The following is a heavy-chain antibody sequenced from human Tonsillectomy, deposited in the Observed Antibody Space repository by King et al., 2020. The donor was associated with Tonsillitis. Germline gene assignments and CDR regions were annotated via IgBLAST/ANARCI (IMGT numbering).Heavy chain of an antibody. J-gene: IGHJ4*02. CDR1: GYTFTNYW. D-gene: IGHD6-13*01. V-gene: IGHV5-51*01. Sequence: VQLVESGAEVKKPGESLNISCKASGYTFTNYWIGWVRQMPGKGLEWMGIIYPGDSVTSYSPSFQGQVTISADKSTSTAYLQWSSLKASDTAMYYCARQSTFSSSWYTFFDYWGQGTLVTVSS. CDR2: IYPGDSVT. CDR3: ARQSTFSSSWYTFFDY.